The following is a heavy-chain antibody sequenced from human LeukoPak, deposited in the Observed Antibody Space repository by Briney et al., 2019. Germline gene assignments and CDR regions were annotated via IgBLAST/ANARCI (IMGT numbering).Heavy chain of an antibody. CDR1: GGTFSSYS. D-gene: IGHD3-10*01. V-gene: IGHV1-46*01. CDR3: VGGEGAFDI. Sequence: GAAVKVSCKASGGTFSSYSISWVRQAPGQGLEWMGIINPSGGSTSYAQKLQGRVTMTMDMSTSTVYMELSSLRSEDTAVYYCVGGEGAFDIWGQGTMVTVSS. CDR2: INPSGGST. J-gene: IGHJ3*02.